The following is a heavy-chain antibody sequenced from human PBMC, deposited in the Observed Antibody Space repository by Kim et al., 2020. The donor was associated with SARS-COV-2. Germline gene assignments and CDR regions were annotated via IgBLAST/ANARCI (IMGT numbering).Heavy chain of an antibody. J-gene: IGHJ4*02. V-gene: IGHV3-66*01. CDR3: ARASVGATPYYFDY. CDR2: IYSGGST. Sequence: GGSLRLSCAASGFTVSSNYMSWVRQAPGKGLEWVSVIYSGGSTYYADSVKGRFTISRDNSKNTLYLQMNSLRAEDTAVYYCARASVGATPYYFDYWCQGTLVTVSS. CDR1: GFTVSSNY. D-gene: IGHD1-26*01.